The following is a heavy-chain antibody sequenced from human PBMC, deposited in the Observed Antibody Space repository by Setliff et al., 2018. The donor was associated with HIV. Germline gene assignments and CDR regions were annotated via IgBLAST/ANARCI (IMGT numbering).Heavy chain of an antibody. V-gene: IGHV3-15*01. CDR2: IKSKADGGTT. CDR3: SRDVGVPGRGNALEY. D-gene: IGHD3-10*01. CDR1: EFSFSNAW. Sequence: GGSLRLSCAVSEFSFSNAWMSWVRQAPGKGLEWVGRIKSKADGGTTDYAAPVKGRFTISRDDSKETLFLQMHSLRSDDTAVYYCSRDVGVPGRGNALEYWGQGIPVTVSS. J-gene: IGHJ4*02.